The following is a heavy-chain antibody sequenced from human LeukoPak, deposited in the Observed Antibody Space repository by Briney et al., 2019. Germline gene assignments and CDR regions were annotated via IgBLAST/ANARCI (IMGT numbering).Heavy chain of an antibody. D-gene: IGHD3-22*01. CDR3: AKDPWTYYYDSRGYLVY. V-gene: IGHV3-23*01. Sequence: GGSLRLSCAASGFTLSDYYMSWIRQAPGKGLEWVSAISGSGGSTYYADSVKGRFTISRDNSKNTLYLQMNSLRAEDTAVYYCAKDPWTYYYDSRGYLVYWGQGTLVTVSS. J-gene: IGHJ4*02. CDR2: ISGSGGST. CDR1: GFTLSDYY.